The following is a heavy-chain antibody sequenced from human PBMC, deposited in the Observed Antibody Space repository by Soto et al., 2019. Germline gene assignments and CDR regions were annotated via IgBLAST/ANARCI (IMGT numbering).Heavy chain of an antibody. J-gene: IGHJ4*02. Sequence: EVQLVESGGGLVKPGGSLRLSCADSGFTFSRSNMNWVRQAPGKGLEWVSSITSNSDYIFYADSVKRRFTISRDNAKNSLYLQMNSLRVADTAVYYCARYSGTYRDYWGQGTLVTVSS. D-gene: IGHD1-26*01. V-gene: IGHV3-21*02. CDR1: GFTFSRSN. CDR3: ARYSGTYRDY. CDR2: ITSNSDYI.